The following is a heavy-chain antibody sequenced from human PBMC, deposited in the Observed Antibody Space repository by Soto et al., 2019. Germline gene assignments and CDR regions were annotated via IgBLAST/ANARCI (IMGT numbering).Heavy chain of an antibody. D-gene: IGHD3-10*01. CDR3: ARGPYVVRGVTVPPINWLAP. J-gene: IGHJ5*02. CDR2: VNHAGSA. CDR1: GGSFGGFY. V-gene: IGHV4-34*01. Sequence: QEQLQQWGAGLLKPSETLSLTCAFSGGSFGGFYWSWIRQSPGKGLEWIGEVNHAGSANYNPSLKSRVTPSADISNKPYFSELRAVLAADSAVYYWARGPYVVRGVTVPPINWLAPWGQGIQVIVSS.